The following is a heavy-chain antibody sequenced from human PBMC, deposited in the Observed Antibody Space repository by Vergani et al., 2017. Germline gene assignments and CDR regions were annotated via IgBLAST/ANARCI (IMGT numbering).Heavy chain of an antibody. V-gene: IGHV4-38-2*02. CDR1: GYSISSDYY. Sequence: QVQLQESGPGLVKPSETLSLTCTVSGYSISSDYYWGWIRQSPGKGLEWLGSIYHGENTFYNPSLKSRVAISADTSKNQFSLRMTSLTAADTAIYYCARDRDLYCRSTTSCHNWFDPWGQGSLVTVSS. CDR3: ARDRDLYCRSTTSCHNWFDP. J-gene: IGHJ5*02. CDR2: IYHGENT. D-gene: IGHD2/OR15-2a*01.